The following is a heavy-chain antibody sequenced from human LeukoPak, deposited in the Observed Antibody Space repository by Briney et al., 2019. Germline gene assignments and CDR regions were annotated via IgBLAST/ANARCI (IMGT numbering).Heavy chain of an antibody. V-gene: IGHV3-23*01. CDR2: ISGGGDNT. Sequence: GGPLSLSCAVSGFPFSDFAMSWVRQAPGKGLEWVSTISGGGDNTYFAYSVKGRFTISRDNSKNTLFLQMVSLRAEDTAVYYCAKFEGALLGNYYMDVWGKGTTVTVSS. J-gene: IGHJ6*03. CDR3: AKFEGALLGNYYMDV. CDR1: GFPFSDFA.